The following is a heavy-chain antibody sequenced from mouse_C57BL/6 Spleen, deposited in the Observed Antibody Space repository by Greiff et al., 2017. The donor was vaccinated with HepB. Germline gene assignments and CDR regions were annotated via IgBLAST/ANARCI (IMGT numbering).Heavy chain of an antibody. CDR2: IWGVGST. CDR3: ASNDGSSPFAY. J-gene: IGHJ3*01. V-gene: IGHV2-6*01. Sequence: VQLQESGPGLVAPSQSLSITCTVSGFSLTSYGVDWVRQSPGKGLEWLGVIWGVGSTNYNSALKSRLSISKDNSKSQVFLKMNSLQTDDTAMYYCASNDGSSPFAYWGQGTLVTVSA. CDR1: GFSLTSYG. D-gene: IGHD1-1*01.